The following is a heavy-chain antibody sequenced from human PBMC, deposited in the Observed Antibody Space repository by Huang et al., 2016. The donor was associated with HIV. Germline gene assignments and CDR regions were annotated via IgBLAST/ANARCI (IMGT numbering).Heavy chain of an antibody. J-gene: IGHJ4*02. CDR3: ARGGLYGDSSFDY. CDR2: INAGNGNK. D-gene: IGHD4-17*01. Sequence: QVQLVQSGAEVKKPGASVKVSCKTSGYTFISYAMHWVRQAPGQRLEWMGWINAGNGNKKYSRKFQGRVTITRDTSASTAYMELSSLRSEDTAVYYCARGGLYGDSSFDYWGQGTLVTVSS. V-gene: IGHV1-3*01. CDR1: GYTFISYA.